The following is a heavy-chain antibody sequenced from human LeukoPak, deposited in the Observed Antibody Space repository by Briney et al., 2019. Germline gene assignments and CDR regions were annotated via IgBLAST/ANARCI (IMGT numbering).Heavy chain of an antibody. Sequence: GASLRLSCAASGFTFTSYAISGVRQAPGKGLEWVSTISGGGVTTYYADSVKGRFTISRDNSKNTVYLQMNSLRAEDTAIYYCATPWTAVATFHRLDYWGQGTLVTVSS. CDR1: GFTFTSYA. CDR3: ATPWTAVATFHRLDY. V-gene: IGHV3-23*01. D-gene: IGHD3/OR15-3a*01. CDR2: ISGGGVTT. J-gene: IGHJ4*02.